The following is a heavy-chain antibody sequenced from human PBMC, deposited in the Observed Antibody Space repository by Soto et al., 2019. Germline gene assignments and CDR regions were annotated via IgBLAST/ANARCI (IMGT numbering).Heavy chain of an antibody. D-gene: IGHD5-12*01. J-gene: IGHJ4*02. CDR3: ARPVEMATISRSYLFY. V-gene: IGHV1-69*13. CDR1: GGTFSNYA. Sequence: GASVKVSCKASGGTFSNYAINWVRQALGQGLEWMGGIIPLFGTANYAQKFQGRVTITADESTSTAYLDLSSLRSEDTAVYYCARPVEMATISRSYLFYWGQGTLVTVS. CDR2: IIPLFGTA.